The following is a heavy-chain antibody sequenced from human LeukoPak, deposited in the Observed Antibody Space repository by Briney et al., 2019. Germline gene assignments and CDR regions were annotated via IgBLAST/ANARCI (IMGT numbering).Heavy chain of an antibody. CDR3: ARPYVGLGMAIDY. J-gene: IGHJ4*02. Sequence: GGSLRLSCAASGFTVSSNYMSWVRQAPGKGLEWVSVIYSGGSTYYADSVKGRFTISRDNSKNTLYLQMNSLRAEDTAVYYCARPYVGLGMAIDYWGQGTLVTVSS. CDR1: GFTVSSNY. D-gene: IGHD5-24*01. V-gene: IGHV3-53*01. CDR2: IYSGGST.